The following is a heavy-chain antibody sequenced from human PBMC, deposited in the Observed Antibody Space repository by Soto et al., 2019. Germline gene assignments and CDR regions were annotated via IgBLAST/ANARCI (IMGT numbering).Heavy chain of an antibody. CDR1: GFTFSSYE. V-gene: IGHV3-48*03. Sequence: EVQLVESGGGLVQPGGSLRLSCAASGFTFSSYEMNWVRQAPGKGLEWVSYISSSGSTIYYADSVKGRFTISRDNAKNALYLQRSSLRAEETAVYYCAKGPTIFGPDYGMDVWGQGTTVTVSS. D-gene: IGHD3-3*01. CDR2: ISSSGSTI. CDR3: AKGPTIFGPDYGMDV. J-gene: IGHJ6*02.